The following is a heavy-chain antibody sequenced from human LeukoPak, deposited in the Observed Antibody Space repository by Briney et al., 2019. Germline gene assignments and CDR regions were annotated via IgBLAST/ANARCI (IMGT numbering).Heavy chain of an antibody. D-gene: IGHD1-26*01. Sequence: GGSLRLSCAASGFTVSSKYISWVRQAPGKGLEWLSVIHDGDGTIYADSVKARITISRDNSKNTLYLQMNSLRVEDTAVYYCARLATSTGSYVDYWGQGTLVTVSS. CDR2: IHDGDGT. V-gene: IGHV3-53*01. J-gene: IGHJ4*02. CDR3: ARLATSTGSYVDY. CDR1: GFTVSSKY.